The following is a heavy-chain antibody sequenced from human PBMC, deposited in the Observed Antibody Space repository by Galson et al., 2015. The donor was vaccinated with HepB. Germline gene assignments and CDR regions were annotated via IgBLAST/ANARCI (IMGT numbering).Heavy chain of an antibody. CDR1: GFTVSSNY. CDR2: IYSGGST. J-gene: IGHJ3*02. Sequence: SLRLSCAASGFTVSSNYMSWVRQAPGKGLEWVSVIYSGGSTYYADSVKGRFTISRDNSKNTLYLQMNSLRAEDTAVYYCARDQPENVSGRDAFDIWGQGTMVTVSS. CDR3: ARDQPENVSGRDAFDI. D-gene: IGHD1-14*01. V-gene: IGHV3-53*01.